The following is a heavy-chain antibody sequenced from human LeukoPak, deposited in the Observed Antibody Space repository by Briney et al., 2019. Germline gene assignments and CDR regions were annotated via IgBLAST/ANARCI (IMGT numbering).Heavy chain of an antibody. V-gene: IGHV3-23*01. CDR3: AKDSQSKVVAGAGGLDY. CDR2: ISGSGGST. CDR1: GFTFSSYA. D-gene: IGHD2-15*01. J-gene: IGHJ4*02. Sequence: GGPLRLSCAASGFTFSSYAMRWVRQAPGKGLEWVSAISGSGGSTYYADSVKGRFTISRDNSKNTLYLQMNSLRAEDTAVYYCAKDSQSKVVAGAGGLDYWGQGTLDTVSS.